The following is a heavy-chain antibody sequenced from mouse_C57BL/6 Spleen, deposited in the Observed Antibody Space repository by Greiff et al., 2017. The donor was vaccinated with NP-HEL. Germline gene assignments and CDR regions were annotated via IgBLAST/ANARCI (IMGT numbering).Heavy chain of an antibody. V-gene: IGHV1-82*01. J-gene: IGHJ4*01. CDR3: ARWGSGYCFYAMDY. CDR1: GYAFSSSW. Sequence: VQLQQSGPELVKPGASVKISCKASGYAFSSSWMNWVKQRPGKGLEWIGRIYPGDGDPNYNGKFKGKATLTAYKSSSTAYMQLSSLTSEDSAVYFCARWGSGYCFYAMDYWGQGTSVTVSS. CDR2: IYPGDGDP. D-gene: IGHD2-3*01.